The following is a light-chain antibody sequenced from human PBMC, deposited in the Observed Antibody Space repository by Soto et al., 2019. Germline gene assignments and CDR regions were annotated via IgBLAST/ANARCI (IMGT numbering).Light chain of an antibody. Sequence: EIVMTQSPAILSVSPGERVTIFCRASQSVRSNFLAWYQHKPGQAPRLLIHGASTRSTGVPARFSGSASETEFTLTISSLQSEDFAVYYCQQYSAWPLTFGGGTKVEIK. CDR3: QQYSAWPLT. V-gene: IGKV3-15*01. CDR2: GAS. J-gene: IGKJ4*01. CDR1: QSVRSN.